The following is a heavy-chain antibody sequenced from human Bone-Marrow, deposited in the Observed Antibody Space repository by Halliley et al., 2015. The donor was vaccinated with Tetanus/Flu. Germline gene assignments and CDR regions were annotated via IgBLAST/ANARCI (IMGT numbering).Heavy chain of an antibody. Sequence: GLGWMGIIHPGDSDIRDKPSFQAQVTISADESPTTAYLQWSSLQASDTAMYYCARRGDSYVLDFWGQGTLVTVSS. V-gene: IGHV5-51*01. CDR3: ARRGDSYVLDF. J-gene: IGHJ4*02. CDR2: IHPGDSDI. D-gene: IGHD2-21*02.